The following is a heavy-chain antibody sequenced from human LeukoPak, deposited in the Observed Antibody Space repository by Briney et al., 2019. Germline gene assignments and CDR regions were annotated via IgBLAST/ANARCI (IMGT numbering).Heavy chain of an antibody. V-gene: IGHV5-10-1*01. J-gene: IGHJ6*04. CDR1: GYSFTSYW. D-gene: IGHD1-14*01. CDR2: IDPSDSYT. CDR3: ARSNPFAHYYYYGMDV. Sequence: GESLRISRKGSGYSFTSYWISWVRQMPGKGLEWMGRIDPSDSYTNYSPSSQGHVTISADKPISTAYLQWSSLKASDTAMYYCARSNPFAHYYYYGMDVWGKGTTVTVSS.